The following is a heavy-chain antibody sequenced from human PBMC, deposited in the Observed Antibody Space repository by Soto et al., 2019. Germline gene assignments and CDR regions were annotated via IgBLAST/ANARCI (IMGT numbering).Heavy chain of an antibody. CDR1: GGTFSSYA. Sequence: EASVKVSCKASGGTFSSYAISWVRQAPGQGLEWMGWIIAYNGTTNYAQKLQGRVTMTTDTSTSTAYMELRSLRSDDTAVYYCARDFPAAGTFDYWGQGTLVTVSS. V-gene: IGHV1-18*01. D-gene: IGHD6-13*01. CDR3: ARDFPAAGTFDY. CDR2: IIAYNGTT. J-gene: IGHJ4*02.